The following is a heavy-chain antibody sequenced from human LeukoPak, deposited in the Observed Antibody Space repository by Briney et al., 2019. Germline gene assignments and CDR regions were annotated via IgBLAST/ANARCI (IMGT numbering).Heavy chain of an antibody. V-gene: IGHV3-30*04. CDR1: GFTFSSYA. D-gene: IGHD2-21*02. CDR3: ARDRGCGGDCYSYYFDY. J-gene: IGHJ4*02. Sequence: GRSLRLSCAASGFTFSSYAMHWVRQAPGKGLEWVAVISYDGSNKYYADSVEGRFTISRDNSKNTLYLQMNSLRAEDTAVYYCARDRGCGGDCYSYYFDYWGQGILVTVSS. CDR2: ISYDGSNK.